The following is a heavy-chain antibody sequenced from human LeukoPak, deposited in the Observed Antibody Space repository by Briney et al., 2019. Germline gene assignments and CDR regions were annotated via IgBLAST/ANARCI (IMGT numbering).Heavy chain of an antibody. J-gene: IGHJ4*02. CDR1: GGSISSYY. Sequence: SETLSLTCTVSGGSISSYYWSWIRQPPGKGLEWIGYIYYSGSTNYNPSLRSRVTISVDTSKNQFSLKLSSVTAADTAVYYCARHRGSSGWYYFDYWGQGTLVTVSS. D-gene: IGHD6-19*01. CDR2: IYYSGST. CDR3: ARHRGSSGWYYFDY. V-gene: IGHV4-59*08.